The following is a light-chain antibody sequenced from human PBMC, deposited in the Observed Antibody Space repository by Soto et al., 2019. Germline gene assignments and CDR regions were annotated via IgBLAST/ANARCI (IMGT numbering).Light chain of an antibody. Sequence: QSALTQPPSVSGAPGQRITISCTGTSSNIGAGYDVHWYQQLPGTAPKLLIYGNSNRPSGVPDRFSGSKSGTSASLAITGLQAEDEADYCCQSYDSSLRVVFGGGTKLTVL. CDR3: QSYDSSLRVV. V-gene: IGLV1-40*01. CDR2: GNS. J-gene: IGLJ2*01. CDR1: SSNIGAGYD.